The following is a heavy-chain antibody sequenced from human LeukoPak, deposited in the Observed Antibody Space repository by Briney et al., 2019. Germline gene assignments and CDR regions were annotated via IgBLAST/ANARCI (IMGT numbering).Heavy chain of an antibody. V-gene: IGHV5-51*01. CDR2: IYPGDSDT. CDR1: GYSFTSYW. CDR3: ARHGAAAAGIGTSSGGELDY. J-gene: IGHJ4*02. D-gene: IGHD6-13*01. Sequence: GESLKISCKGSGYSFTSYWIGWVRQMPGKGLEWMGIIYPGDSDTRYSPSFQGQVTISADKSISTAYLQWSSLKASDTAMYYCARHGAAAAGIGTSSGGELDYWGQGTLVTVSS.